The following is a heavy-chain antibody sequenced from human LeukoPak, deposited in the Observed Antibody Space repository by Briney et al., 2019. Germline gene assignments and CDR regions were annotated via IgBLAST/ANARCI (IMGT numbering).Heavy chain of an antibody. Sequence: SETLSLTCAVSGGSMSSTKWWRWVRQPPGKGLEWIGEIYHSGSTNYNPSLKSRITISVDKSKNQVSLNLTSVTAADTAVYYCATSTVMNHYCFDYWAQGTLVTVSS. V-gene: IGHV4-4*02. J-gene: IGHJ4*02. CDR1: GGSMSSTKW. CDR3: ATSTVMNHYCFDY. D-gene: IGHD1-14*01. CDR2: IYHSGST.